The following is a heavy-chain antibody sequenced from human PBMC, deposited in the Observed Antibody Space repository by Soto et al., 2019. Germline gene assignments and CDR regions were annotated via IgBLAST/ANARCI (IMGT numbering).Heavy chain of an antibody. CDR3: ARAYRLSLYNWFDP. J-gene: IGHJ5*02. D-gene: IGHD3-10*01. CDR2: IYYSGST. V-gene: IGHV4-59*01. Sequence: PSETLSLTCTVSGGSISSYYWSWIRQPPGKGLEWIGYIYYSGSTNYNPSLKSRVTISVDTSKNQFSLKLSSVTAADTAVYYCARAYRLSLYNWFDPWGQGTLVTGS. CDR1: GGSISSYY.